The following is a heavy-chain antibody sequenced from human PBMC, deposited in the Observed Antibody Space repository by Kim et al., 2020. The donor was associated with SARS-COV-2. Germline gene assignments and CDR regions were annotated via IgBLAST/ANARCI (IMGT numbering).Heavy chain of an antibody. CDR2: ISYDGSNK. CDR1: GFTFSSYA. CDR3: ARDGSLKLGLYSGYDYPFDY. J-gene: IGHJ4*02. V-gene: IGHV3-30-3*01. D-gene: IGHD5-12*01. Sequence: GGSLRLSCAASGFTFSSYAMHWVRQAPGKGLEWVAVISYDGSNKYYADSVKGRFTISRDNSKNTLYLQMNSLRAEDTAVYYCARDGSLKLGLYSGYDYPFDYWGQGTLVTVSS.